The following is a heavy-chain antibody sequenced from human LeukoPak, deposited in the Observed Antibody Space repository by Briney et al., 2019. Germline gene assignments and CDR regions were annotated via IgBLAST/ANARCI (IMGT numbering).Heavy chain of an antibody. CDR1: GGSISSYY. J-gene: IGHJ4*02. CDR3: ARGFSGYGLPD. D-gene: IGHD6-25*01. Sequence: SETLSLTCTVSGGSISSYYWSWIRQPPGKGLEWIGYIYYSGSTNYNPSLKSRVTISVDTSKNQFSLKLSSVTAADTAVYYCARGFSGYGLPDWGQGTLVTVSS. V-gene: IGHV4-59*01. CDR2: IYYSGST.